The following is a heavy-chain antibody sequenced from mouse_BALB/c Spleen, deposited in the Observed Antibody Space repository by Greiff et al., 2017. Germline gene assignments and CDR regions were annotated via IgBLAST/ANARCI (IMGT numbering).Heavy chain of an antibody. CDR1: GFTFTSYW. CDR2: INPSNGRT. CDR3: AREFTGRYFDV. Sequence: QVQLKQPGAELVKPGASVKLSCKASGFTFTSYWMHWVKQRPGQGLEWIGEINPSNGRTNYNEKFKSKATLTVDKSTSTAYMQLSSLTSEDSAVYYCAREFTGRYFDVWGEGTTVTVSS. V-gene: IGHV1S81*02. D-gene: IGHD4-1*01. J-gene: IGHJ1*01.